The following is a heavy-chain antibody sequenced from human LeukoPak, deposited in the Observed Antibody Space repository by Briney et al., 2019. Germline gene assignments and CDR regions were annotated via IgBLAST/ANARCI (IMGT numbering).Heavy chain of an antibody. CDR1: GFTFSTYW. CDR3: ARAPSEIGGYYPEYFRH. Sequence: PGGSLRLSCAASGFTFSTYWMHWVRQAPGKGLVWVSRIKSDGSTNYAESVKGRFTISRDNAKNTLSLQMNSLSPEDTVVYYCARAPSEIGGYYPEYFRHWGQGTLVTVSS. J-gene: IGHJ1*01. D-gene: IGHD3-22*01. CDR2: IKSDGST. V-gene: IGHV3-74*01.